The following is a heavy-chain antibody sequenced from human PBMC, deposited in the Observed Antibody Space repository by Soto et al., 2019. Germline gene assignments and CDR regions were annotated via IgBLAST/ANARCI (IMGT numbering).Heavy chain of an antibody. V-gene: IGHV4-30-4*01. CDR3: ARGRYRGYYPPCYFDY. CDR1: GGSISSGDYY. J-gene: IGHJ4*02. Sequence: QVQLQESGPGLVKPSQTLSLTCTVSGGSISSGDYYWSWIRQPPGKGLEWIGYIYYSGSTYYNPSLKSRVTRSVDTSKNQYSLKLNCVTASDTAVYYCARGRYRGYYPPCYFDYWGQGTLVTFSS. D-gene: IGHD5-12*01. CDR2: IYYSGST.